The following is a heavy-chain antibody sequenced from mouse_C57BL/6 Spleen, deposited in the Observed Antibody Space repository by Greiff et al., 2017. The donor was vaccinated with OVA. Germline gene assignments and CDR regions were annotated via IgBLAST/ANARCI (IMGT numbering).Heavy chain of an antibody. CDR3: TAELLWLRVDY. CDR1: GFNIKDYY. CDR2: IDPEDGDT. Sequence: VQLQQSGAELVRPGASVKLSCTASGFNIKDYYMHWVKQRPEQGLEWIGRIDPEDGDTEYDPKFQGKATMTADTSSNTAYLQLSSLTSEDTAVYYCTAELLWLRVDYWGQGTTLTVSS. D-gene: IGHD2-2*01. J-gene: IGHJ2*01. V-gene: IGHV14-1*01.